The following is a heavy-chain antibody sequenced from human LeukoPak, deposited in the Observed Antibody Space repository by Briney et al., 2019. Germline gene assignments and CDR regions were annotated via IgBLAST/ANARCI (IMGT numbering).Heavy chain of an antibody. CDR3: ARDAESSTSPYYYYYYMDV. V-gene: IGHV1-2*02. Sequence: GASVKVSCKASVYTFTGYYMHWVRQAPGQGLERMGWINPNSGGTNYAQKFQGRVTMTRDTSISTAYMELSRLRSDDTAVYYCARDAESSTSPYYYYYYMDVWGKGTTVTVSS. D-gene: IGHD2-2*01. CDR2: INPNSGGT. J-gene: IGHJ6*03. CDR1: VYTFTGYY.